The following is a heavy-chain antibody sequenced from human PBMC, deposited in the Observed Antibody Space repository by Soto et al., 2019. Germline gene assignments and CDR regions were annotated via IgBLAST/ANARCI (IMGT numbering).Heavy chain of an antibody. Sequence: GGSLRLSCAASGFTFRSYEMNWVRQAPGKGLEWISYISSSGTTIYYAGSVKGRFTISRDNAKNSLYLQMNSLRAEDTALYYCGRSPVTTSRGMDVWAQGTSVTVSS. CDR3: GRSPVTTSRGMDV. CDR1: GFTFRSYE. CDR2: ISSSGTTI. D-gene: IGHD1-1*01. V-gene: IGHV3-48*03. J-gene: IGHJ6*02.